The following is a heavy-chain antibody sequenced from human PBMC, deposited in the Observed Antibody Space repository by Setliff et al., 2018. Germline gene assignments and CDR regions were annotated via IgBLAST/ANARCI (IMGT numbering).Heavy chain of an antibody. CDR1: GYTFISYD. V-gene: IGHV1-18*01. CDR2: ISIDDDKT. Sequence: ASVKVSCKASGYTFISYDISWVRQAPGQGLEWMGWISIDDDKTKYAQKFQGRVTMTADTSTSTAYMELRSLRSDDTAVYYCARGGWGSSMDVWGQGTTVTVSS. D-gene: IGHD7-27*01. CDR3: ARGGWGSSMDV. J-gene: IGHJ6*02.